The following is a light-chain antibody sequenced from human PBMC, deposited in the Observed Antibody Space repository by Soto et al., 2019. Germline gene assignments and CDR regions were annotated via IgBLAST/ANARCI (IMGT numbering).Light chain of an antibody. CDR3: QQFGNSPLT. J-gene: IGKJ4*01. CDR2: SAS. Sequence: DIVLTQSPATLSLSPGERDTLSCRASQSVSSGYLAWYQQKPGQAPRLLIYSASSRATGITDRFSGSGSGKDFTLTISRLEPEDFAVYYCQQFGNSPLTFGGGTKLDIK. V-gene: IGKV3-20*01. CDR1: QSVSSGY.